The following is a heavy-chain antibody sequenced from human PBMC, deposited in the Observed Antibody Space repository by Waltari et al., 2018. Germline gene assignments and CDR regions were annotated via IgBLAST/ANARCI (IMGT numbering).Heavy chain of an antibody. CDR2: MNINSYI. CDR3: AREGGYGSGGSCRWFDP. Sequence: EVQLVESGGGLVKPGGSLRLSCAASGFTFSSYAMNWVRQAPGKGREVFQSMNINSYIYYADSVKGRFTISRDNAKNSLYLQMNSLRAEDTAVYYCAREGGYGSGGSCRWFDPGGQGTLVTVSS. J-gene: IGHJ5*02. D-gene: IGHD2-15*01. CDR1: GFTFSSYA. V-gene: IGHV3-21*01.